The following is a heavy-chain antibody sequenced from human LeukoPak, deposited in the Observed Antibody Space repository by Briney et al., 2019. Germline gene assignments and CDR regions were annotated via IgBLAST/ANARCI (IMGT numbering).Heavy chain of an antibody. D-gene: IGHD5-12*01. CDR1: GGSFSGYY. V-gene: IGHV4-59*01. CDR2: IYYSGST. Sequence: SETLSLTCAVYGGSFSGYYWSWIRQPPGKGLEWIGYIYYSGSTNYNPSLKSRVTISVDTSKNQFSLKLSSVTAADTAVYYCAREDSGYDYAFDIWGQGTMVTVSS. CDR3: AREDSGYDYAFDI. J-gene: IGHJ3*02.